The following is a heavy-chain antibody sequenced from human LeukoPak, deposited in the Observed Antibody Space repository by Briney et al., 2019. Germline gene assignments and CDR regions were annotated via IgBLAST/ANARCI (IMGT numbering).Heavy chain of an antibody. D-gene: IGHD3-10*01. CDR1: GFTFSSYS. Sequence: GGSLRLSCAASGFTFSSYSMNWVRQAPGKGLEWVSAISSSSSYTYYADSVKGRYTTSRENAKNSLYLQMNSLRAEDTAVYYCASPLRLGSGSYYNYWGQGTLVTVSS. J-gene: IGHJ4*02. V-gene: IGHV3-21*01. CDR3: ASPLRLGSGSYYNY. CDR2: ISSSSSYT.